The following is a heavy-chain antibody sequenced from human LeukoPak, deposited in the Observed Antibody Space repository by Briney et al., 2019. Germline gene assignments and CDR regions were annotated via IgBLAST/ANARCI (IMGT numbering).Heavy chain of an antibody. Sequence: KPSETLSLTCAVYGGSFSGYYWSWIRQPPGKGLEWIGEINHSGSTNYNPSLKSRVTISVDTSKNQFSLKLSSVTAADTAVYYCARFASSKYYYDSSGYSRTDIWGQGTMVTVSS. J-gene: IGHJ3*02. CDR3: ARFASSKYYYDSSGYSRTDI. D-gene: IGHD3-22*01. CDR2: INHSGST. CDR1: GGSFSGYY. V-gene: IGHV4-34*01.